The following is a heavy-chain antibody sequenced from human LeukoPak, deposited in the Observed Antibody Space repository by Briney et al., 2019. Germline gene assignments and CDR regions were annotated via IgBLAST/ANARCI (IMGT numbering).Heavy chain of an antibody. CDR1: GFTFSSYG. D-gene: IGHD6-19*01. Sequence: GGTLRLSCAASGFTFSSYGMSWVRQAPGKGLEWVSAISGSGGSTYYADFVKGRFTISRDNSKSTLYLQMNNLRADDTAVYYCAKDRLHSSGWYEPFDYWGQGTLVTVSS. CDR3: AKDRLHSSGWYEPFDY. CDR2: ISGSGGST. V-gene: IGHV3-23*01. J-gene: IGHJ4*02.